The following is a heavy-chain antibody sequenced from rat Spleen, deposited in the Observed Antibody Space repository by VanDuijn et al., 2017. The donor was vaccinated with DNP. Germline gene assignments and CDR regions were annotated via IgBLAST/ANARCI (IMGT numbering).Heavy chain of an antibody. Sequence: EVQLVESGGGLVQPGRSLRLSCTASGFTFSDFGMAWVRQTPTKGLEWVASIVYDSSRIFYRDSVKGRFTISRDNAKSTLYLQMDSLRSDDTATYYCAGRPPPTRGPFDYWGQGIMVTVSS. V-gene: IGHV5S10*01. J-gene: IGHJ2*01. CDR3: AGRPPPTRGPFDY. D-gene: IGHD1-4*01. CDR1: GFTFSDFG. CDR2: IVYDSSRI.